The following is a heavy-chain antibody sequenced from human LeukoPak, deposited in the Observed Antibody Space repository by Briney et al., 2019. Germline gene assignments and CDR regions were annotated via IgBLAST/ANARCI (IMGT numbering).Heavy chain of an antibody. CDR2: ISAYNGNT. V-gene: IGHV1-18*01. Sequence: ASVKVSCKASGYTFTSYGISWVRQAPGQGLAWMGWISAYNGNTNYAQKLQGRVTMTTDTSTSTAYMELRSLRSDDTAVYYCARAWRYYDSSGYSLADYWGQGTLVTVSS. CDR1: GYTFTSYG. J-gene: IGHJ4*02. D-gene: IGHD3-22*01. CDR3: ARAWRYYDSSGYSLADY.